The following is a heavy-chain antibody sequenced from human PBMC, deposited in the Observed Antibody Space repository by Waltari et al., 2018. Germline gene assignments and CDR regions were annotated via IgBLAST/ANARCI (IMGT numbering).Heavy chain of an antibody. V-gene: IGHV3-9*01. CDR3: ARSTSSYYYDSSGYSDY. CDR2: ISWNSGSI. CDR1: GFTFDDSA. D-gene: IGHD3-22*01. J-gene: IGHJ4*02. Sequence: EVQLVESGGGLVQPGRSLRLSCTASGFTFDDSAMHWVRQAPGTGLEWVSGISWNSGSIGYADSVKGRFTISRDNAKNSLYLQMNSLRAEDTALYYCARSTSSYYYDSSGYSDYWGQGTLVTVSS.